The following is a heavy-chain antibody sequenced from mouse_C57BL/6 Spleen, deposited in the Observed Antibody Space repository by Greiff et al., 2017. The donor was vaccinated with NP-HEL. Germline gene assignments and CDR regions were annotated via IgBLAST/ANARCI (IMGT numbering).Heavy chain of an antibody. CDR1: GYSITSGYY. D-gene: IGHD1-1*01. V-gene: IGHV3-6*01. Sequence: ESGPGLVKPSQSLSLTCSVTGYSITSGYYWNWIRQFPGNKLEWMGYISYDGSNNYNPSLKNRISITHDTSKNQFFLKLNSVTTEDTATYYGAREPHLNYSGSSYDAMDYWGQGTSVTVSS. CDR2: ISYDGSN. J-gene: IGHJ4*01. CDR3: AREPHLNYSGSSYDAMDY.